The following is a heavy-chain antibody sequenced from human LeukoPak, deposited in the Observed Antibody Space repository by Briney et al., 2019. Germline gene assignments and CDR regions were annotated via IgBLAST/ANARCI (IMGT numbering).Heavy chain of an antibody. D-gene: IGHD5-24*01. J-gene: IGHJ4*02. Sequence: SETLSLTCAVCGVSISGHYWSWIRQPPGMRLEWIGYIFYSGSTNYNPSLNSRLTISVDTSRNQFSLKLRSVTAADTAVYYCARLTQPWLHIGGSYFDYWGQGILVTVSS. V-gene: IGHV4-59*11. CDR3: ARLTQPWLHIGGSYFDY. CDR2: IFYSGST. CDR1: GVSISGHY.